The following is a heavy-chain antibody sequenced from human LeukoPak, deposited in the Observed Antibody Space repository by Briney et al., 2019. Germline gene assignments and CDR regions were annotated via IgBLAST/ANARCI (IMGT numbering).Heavy chain of an antibody. Sequence: SETLSLTCAVYGGSFSGYYWSWIRQPPGKGLEWIGEINHSGSTNYNPSLKSRVTISVDTSKNQFSLKLSSVTAADTAVYYCARVATVVTQTEYFQHWGQGTLVTVSS. D-gene: IGHD4-23*01. CDR1: GGSFSGYY. CDR2: INHSGST. CDR3: ARVATVVTQTEYFQH. J-gene: IGHJ1*01. V-gene: IGHV4-34*01.